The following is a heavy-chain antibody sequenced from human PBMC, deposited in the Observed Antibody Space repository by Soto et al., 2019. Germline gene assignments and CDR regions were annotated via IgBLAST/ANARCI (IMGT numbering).Heavy chain of an antibody. CDR2: IIPIFGTS. CDR1: GGTFSNYS. Sequence: SVKVSCKASGGTFSNYSISWVRQAPGQGLEWMGGIIPIFGTSNYAQKFQGRVTLTADESPNTAYMELSTLRSEDTALYYCATDVIVMVFAATRAGGRFDPWGQGTLVTVSS. J-gene: IGHJ5*02. V-gene: IGHV1-69*13. CDR3: ATDVIVMVFAATRAGGRFDP. D-gene: IGHD2-15*01.